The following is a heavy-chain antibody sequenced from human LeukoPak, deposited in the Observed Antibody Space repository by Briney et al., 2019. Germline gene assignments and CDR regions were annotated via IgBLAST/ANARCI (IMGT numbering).Heavy chain of an antibody. CDR3: ARDESPGY. V-gene: IGHV3-21*01. J-gene: IGHJ4*02. CDR2: ISSGSSYI. CDR1: GFTFSSYS. Sequence: PGGSLRLSCAASGFTFSSYSMNWVRHAPGKGLEWVSSISSGSSYIYYADSVKGRFTISRDNAKNSLYLQMNSLRAEDTAVYYCARDESPGYWGQGTLVAVSS.